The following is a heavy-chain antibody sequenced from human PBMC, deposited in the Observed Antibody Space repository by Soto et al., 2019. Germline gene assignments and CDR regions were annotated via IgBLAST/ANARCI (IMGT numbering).Heavy chain of an antibody. CDR1: GFTLSSYG. CDR3: AKGLSVIQEWIIDGH. D-gene: IGHD5-18*01. V-gene: IGHV3-30*18. CDR2: MSYDGNKK. J-gene: IGHJ4*02. Sequence: QVQLVESGGGVVQPGRSLRLSCAVSGFTLSSYGIHWVRQAPGKGLEWVAFMSYDGNKKYYADSVKGRFTISRDNSKNTLYLQMDSLRADDTAMYYCAKGLSVIQEWIIDGHCGQGTQVTVSS.